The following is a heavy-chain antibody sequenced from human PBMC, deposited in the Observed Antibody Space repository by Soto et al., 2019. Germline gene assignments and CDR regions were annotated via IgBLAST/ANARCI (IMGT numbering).Heavy chain of an antibody. Sequence: SETLSLTCTVSGGSISSSNYYWGWIRQPPGKGLEWIGSIYYSGSAYYNPSLKSRVTISVDTSKNQFSLRLSSVTAADTAVYYRARALKPVVITLGYWGQGTLVTVS. V-gene: IGHV4-39*01. CDR3: ARALKPVVITLGY. CDR1: GGSISSSNYY. D-gene: IGHD3-22*01. CDR2: IYYSGSA. J-gene: IGHJ4*02.